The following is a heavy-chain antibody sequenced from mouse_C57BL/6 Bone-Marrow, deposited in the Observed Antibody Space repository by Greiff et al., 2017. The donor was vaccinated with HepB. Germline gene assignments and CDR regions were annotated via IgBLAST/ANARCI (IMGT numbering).Heavy chain of an antibody. CDR3: ARSWFAY. CDR2: IYPGSGST. CDR1: GYTFTSYW. Sequence: QVQLKEPGAELVKPGASVKMSCKASGYTFTSYWITWVKQRPGQGLEWIGDIYPGSGSTNYNEKFKSKATLTVDTSSSTAYMQLSSLTSEDSAVYYCARSWFAYWGQGTLVTVSA. J-gene: IGHJ3*01. V-gene: IGHV1-55*01.